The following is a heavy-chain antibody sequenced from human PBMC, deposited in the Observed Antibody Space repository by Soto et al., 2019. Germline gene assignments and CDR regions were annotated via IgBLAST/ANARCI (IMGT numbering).Heavy chain of an antibody. Sequence: QVQLVESGGGLVKPGGSLRLSCVASGFTFSDYYMTWIRQAPGKGLEWVSYISSSDSTIYYADSVKGRFTISRDNAKNSLYRQMNSLRAEDTAVYYCARDRYSDSSGYPRGSGAFDIWGQGTKVTVSS. CDR3: ARDRYSDSSGYPRGSGAFDI. CDR1: GFTFSDYY. CDR2: ISSSDSTI. V-gene: IGHV3-11*01. J-gene: IGHJ3*02. D-gene: IGHD3-22*01.